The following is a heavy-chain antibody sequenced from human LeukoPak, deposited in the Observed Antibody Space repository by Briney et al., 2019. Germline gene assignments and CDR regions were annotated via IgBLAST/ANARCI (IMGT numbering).Heavy chain of an antibody. CDR1: GFTFSSYA. V-gene: IGHV3-30-3*01. CDR3: ARDGSTTVVTRDAFDI. D-gene: IGHD4-23*01. J-gene: IGHJ3*02. Sequence: GGSLRLSCAASGFTFSSYAMHWVRQAPGKGLEWVAVISYDGSNKYYADSVKGRFTISRDNSKNTLYLQMNSLRAEDTAVYYCARDGSTTVVTRDAFDIWGQGTMVTVSS. CDR2: ISYDGSNK.